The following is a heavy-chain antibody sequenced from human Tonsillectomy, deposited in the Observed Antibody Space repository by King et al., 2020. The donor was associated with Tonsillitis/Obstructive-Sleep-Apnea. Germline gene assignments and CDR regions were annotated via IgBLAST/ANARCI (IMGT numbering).Heavy chain of an antibody. CDR1: AFTFNTYS. D-gene: IGHD4-17*01. J-gene: IGHJ4*02. Sequence: VQLVESGGGLVQPGGSLRLSCAASAFTFNTYSMNWVRQAPGKGLEWISYISSSSSFIHYADSVKGRFTISRDNAKNSLYLQMNSLRDEDTAVYYCARDQDYGFTSGIDYWGQGTLVTVSS. V-gene: IGHV3-48*02. CDR2: ISSSSSFI. CDR3: ARDQDYGFTSGIDY.